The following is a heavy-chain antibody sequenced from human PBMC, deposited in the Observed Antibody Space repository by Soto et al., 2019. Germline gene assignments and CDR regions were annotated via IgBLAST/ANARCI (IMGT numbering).Heavy chain of an antibody. J-gene: IGHJ6*02. CDR1: GYSFSNYW. D-gene: IGHD3-22*01. CDR3: ARPIKIESSGYGMDV. Sequence: GESLKISCKGSGYSFSNYWIAWVRQMPGKGLEWMGIIYPGDSATRYSPSFEGQVTMSADKSTNTAYLQWRSLKASDTAMYYCARPIKIESSGYGMDVWGQGTTVTVSS. CDR2: IYPGDSAT. V-gene: IGHV5-51*01.